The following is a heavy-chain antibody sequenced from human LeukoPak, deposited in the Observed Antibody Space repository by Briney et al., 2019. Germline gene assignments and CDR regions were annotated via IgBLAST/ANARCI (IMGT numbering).Heavy chain of an antibody. CDR3: VRRNSGTQRDGSTWYFFDY. J-gene: IGHJ4*02. Sequence: GGALRLSCAASVFTFRNYWMHWGRQAPGKGLLWVSLISSDGGDTSYADSVKGRVTLSRDNPKNTLYLQMNSLRAEDTAVYYCVRRNSGTQRDGSTWYFFDYWGQGALVPVSS. V-gene: IGHV3-74*01. CDR1: VFTFRNYW. D-gene: IGHD6-13*01. CDR2: ISSDGGDT.